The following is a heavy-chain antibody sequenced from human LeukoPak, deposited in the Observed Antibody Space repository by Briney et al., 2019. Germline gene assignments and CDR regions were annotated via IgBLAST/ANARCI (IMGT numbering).Heavy chain of an antibody. CDR2: ISAYNGNT. CDR3: ARDTAMVTAQYYYYYYGMDV. J-gene: IGHJ6*02. V-gene: IGHV1-18*01. Sequence: ASVKVSCKASGYTFTSYGISLVRQAPGQGLEWMGWISAYNGNTNYAQKLQGRVTMTTDTSTSTAYMELRSLRSDDTAVYYCARDTAMVTAQYYYYYYGMDVWGQGTTVTVSS. CDR1: GYTFTSYG. D-gene: IGHD5-18*01.